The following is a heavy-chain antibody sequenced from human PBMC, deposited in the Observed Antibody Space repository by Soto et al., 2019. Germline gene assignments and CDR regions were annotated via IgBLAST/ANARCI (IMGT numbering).Heavy chain of an antibody. D-gene: IGHD2-15*01. CDR3: ARGGLGYCSGGSCYRTDPFDY. Sequence: PSETLSLTCAVYGGSFSGYYWSWIRQPPGKGLEWIGEINHSGSTNYNPSLKSRVTISVDTSKNQFSLKLSSVTAADTAVYYCARGGLGYCSGGSCYRTDPFDYWRQGPLVTVSS. CDR2: INHSGST. V-gene: IGHV4-34*01. CDR1: GGSFSGYY. J-gene: IGHJ4*02.